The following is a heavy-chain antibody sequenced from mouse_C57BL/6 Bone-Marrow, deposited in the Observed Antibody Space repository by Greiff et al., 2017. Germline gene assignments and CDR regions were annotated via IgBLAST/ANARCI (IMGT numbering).Heavy chain of an antibody. D-gene: IGHD1-1*01. CDR3: ARDGTAVVDYFDY. V-gene: IGHV5-9*01. CDR2: ISGGGGNT. Sequence: EVQVVESGGGLVKPGGSLKLSCAASGFTFSSYTMSWVRQTPEKRLEWVATISGGGGNTYYPDSVKGRFTISGDNAKNTLYLQMSSLRSEDTALYYCARDGTAVVDYFDYWGQGTTLTVSS. J-gene: IGHJ2*01. CDR1: GFTFSSYT.